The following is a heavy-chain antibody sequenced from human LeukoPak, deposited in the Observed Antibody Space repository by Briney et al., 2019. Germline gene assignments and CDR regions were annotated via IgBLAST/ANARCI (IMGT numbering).Heavy chain of an antibody. CDR3: ARGSSGWLARDY. D-gene: IGHD6-19*01. V-gene: IGHV1-18*01. J-gene: IGHJ4*02. CDR2: INSYNGNT. CDR1: GYTFTSYG. Sequence: ASVKVSCKASGYTFTSYGISWVRQAPGQGLEWMGWINSYNGNTKYAQKLQGRVSMTTDTSTSTAYMELRSLRSDDTAVYYCARGSSGWLARDYWGQGTLVTVSS.